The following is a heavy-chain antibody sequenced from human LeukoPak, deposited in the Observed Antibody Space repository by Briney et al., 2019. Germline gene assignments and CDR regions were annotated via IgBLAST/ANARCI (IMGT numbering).Heavy chain of an antibody. Sequence: PGGSLRFSCAASGFTFSSYEMNWVRQAPGKGLEWVSYISSSGSTIYYADSVKGRFTISRDNAKKSLYLEMNSLRAEDTAVYYCAKDSHSWSRDYWGQGTLVTVSS. V-gene: IGHV3-48*03. CDR2: ISSSGSTI. D-gene: IGHD6-13*01. CDR1: GFTFSSYE. J-gene: IGHJ4*02. CDR3: AKDSHSWSRDY.